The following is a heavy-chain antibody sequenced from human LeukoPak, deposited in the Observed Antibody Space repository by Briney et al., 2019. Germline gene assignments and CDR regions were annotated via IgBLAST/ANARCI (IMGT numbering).Heavy chain of an antibody. D-gene: IGHD6-13*01. CDR3: ARDFEQQLPQGS. V-gene: IGHV3-33*01. Sequence: GRSLRLSCAASGFTFSSYGMHWVRQAPGKGLEWAAVIWYDGSNKYYADSVKGRFTISRDNSKNTLYLQMNSLRAEDTAVYYCARDFEQQLPQGSWGQGTLVTVSS. CDR1: GFTFSSYG. CDR2: IWYDGSNK. J-gene: IGHJ4*02.